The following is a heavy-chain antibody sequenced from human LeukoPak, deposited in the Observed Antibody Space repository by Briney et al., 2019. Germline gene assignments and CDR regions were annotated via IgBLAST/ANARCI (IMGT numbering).Heavy chain of an antibody. Sequence: PGGSLRLSCSASGFSFSSYWMHWVRQAPGKGLVWVSRINSDGSFTDYADSVKGRFTISRDNAKNTLYLQMNSLRAEDTAIYYCARGDQQSQLQWFVYPDYWGQGTLVTVSS. V-gene: IGHV3-74*01. J-gene: IGHJ4*02. CDR1: GFSFSSYW. CDR2: INSDGSFT. D-gene: IGHD5/OR15-5a*01. CDR3: ARGDQQSQLQWFVYPDY.